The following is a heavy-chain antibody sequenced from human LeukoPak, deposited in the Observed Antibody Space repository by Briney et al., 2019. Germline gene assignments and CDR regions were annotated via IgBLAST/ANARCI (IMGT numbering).Heavy chain of an antibody. J-gene: IGHJ3*01. V-gene: IGHV3-23*01. Sequence: PGGSLRLSCAASGFTFSSYAMTWVRQAPGKGVEWVSAFSATDGSAQYAESVKGRFTISRDNSKNRLYLQMNSLRAEDTAVYYCAKARIAAAGTGAFDVWGQGTMVTVSS. D-gene: IGHD6-13*01. CDR3: AKARIAAAGTGAFDV. CDR1: GFTFSSYA. CDR2: FSATDGSA.